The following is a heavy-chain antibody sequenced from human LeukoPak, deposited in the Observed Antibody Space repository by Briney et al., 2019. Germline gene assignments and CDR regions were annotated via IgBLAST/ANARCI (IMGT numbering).Heavy chain of an antibody. D-gene: IGHD6-13*01. CDR2: ISFDGSNK. CDR3: ARALFQYSSSIDY. Sequence: PGGSLRLSCAASGFTFSSYTMHWVRQAPGKGLEWVAVISFDGSNKYYADSVKGRFTISRDNSKNTLHLQMSSLRAEDTAVYYCARALFQYSSSIDYWGQGTLVTVSS. J-gene: IGHJ4*02. V-gene: IGHV3-30*04. CDR1: GFTFSSYT.